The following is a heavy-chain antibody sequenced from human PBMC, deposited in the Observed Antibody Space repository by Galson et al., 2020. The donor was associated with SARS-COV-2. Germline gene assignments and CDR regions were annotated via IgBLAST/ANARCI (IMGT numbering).Heavy chain of an antibody. CDR3: ARMILDDSSGRVNYYGMDV. CDR2: IDWDDDK. Sequence: SGPTLVKPTQTLTLTCTFSGFSLSTSGMCVSWIRQPPGKALEWLALIDWDDDKYYSTSLKTRLTISKDTSKTQVVLTMTNMDPVDTATYYWARMILDDSSGRVNYYGMDVWGQGTTVTVSS. V-gene: IGHV2-70*01. J-gene: IGHJ6*02. CDR1: GFSLSTSGMC. D-gene: IGHD3-22*01.